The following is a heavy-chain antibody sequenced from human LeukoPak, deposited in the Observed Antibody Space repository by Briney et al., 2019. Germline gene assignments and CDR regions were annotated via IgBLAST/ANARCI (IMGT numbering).Heavy chain of an antibody. Sequence: GGSLRLTCAASGFTFDDYGMSWVRQVPGKGLEWVSGINWSGDRTGYADSVKGRFTISRDNAKNSLYLQMNSLRAEDTALYYCARGYYYDSGAAWRAFHIWGQGTMVTVSS. CDR3: ARGYYYDSGAAWRAFHI. D-gene: IGHD3-22*01. J-gene: IGHJ3*02. CDR1: GFTFDDYG. CDR2: INWSGDRT. V-gene: IGHV3-20*04.